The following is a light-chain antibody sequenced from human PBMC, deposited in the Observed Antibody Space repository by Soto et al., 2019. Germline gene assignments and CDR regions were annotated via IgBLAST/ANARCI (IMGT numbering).Light chain of an antibody. CDR1: SSDVGGYDY. Sequence: QSVLTQPPSASGSPGQSVTISCTGTSSDVGGYDYVSWYQQHPGKAPKLMIYEVTIRPSGVSDRFSGSKSGTSASLAISGLQPEDEADYCCAAWDDSLNEYVFGDGTRVTV. V-gene: IGLV2-8*01. CDR2: EVT. CDR3: AAWDDSLNEYV. J-gene: IGLJ1*01.